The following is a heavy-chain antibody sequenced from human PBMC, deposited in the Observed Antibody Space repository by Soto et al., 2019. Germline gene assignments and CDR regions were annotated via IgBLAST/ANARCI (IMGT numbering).Heavy chain of an antibody. J-gene: IGHJ4*02. CDR1: GFSFSSHG. D-gene: IGHD5-18*01. CDR2: ISYDGSNQ. V-gene: IGHV3-30*18. Sequence: TGGSLRLSXAASGFSFSSHGMHWVRQAPGKGLEWVAVISYDGSNQYYADSVKGRFTISRDNSKNTLYLQMNSLRAEDTAVYYCAKDGGYRYGSLGHYWGQGTLVTVSS. CDR3: AKDGGYRYGSLGHY.